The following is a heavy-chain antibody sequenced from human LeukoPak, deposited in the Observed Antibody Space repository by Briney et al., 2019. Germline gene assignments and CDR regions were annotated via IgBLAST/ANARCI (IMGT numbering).Heavy chain of an antibody. J-gene: IGHJ4*02. V-gene: IGHV3-30-3*01. D-gene: IGHD1-1*01. CDR2: ISYDGSNK. CDR1: GFTFSSYA. Sequence: GRSLRLSCAASGFTFSSYAMHWVRQAPGKGLEWVAVISYDGSNKYYADSVKGRFTISRDHSKNTLYLQMNSLRAEDTAVYYCARDGTALDYWGQGTLVTVSS. CDR3: ARDGTALDY.